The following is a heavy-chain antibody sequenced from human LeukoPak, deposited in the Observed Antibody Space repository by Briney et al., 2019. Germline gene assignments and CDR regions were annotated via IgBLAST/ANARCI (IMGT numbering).Heavy chain of an antibody. V-gene: IGHV3-48*01. CDR2: ISSSSSII. J-gene: IGHJ6*02. CDR1: GFTFSSFS. D-gene: IGHD1-14*01. CDR3: ARMVEPKWFNYYYYYGMDV. Sequence: GGSLRLSCAASGFTFSSFSMNWVRQAPGKGLEWVSYISSSSSIIYYADSVKGRFTISRDNAKNSLYLQMNSLRAEDTAVYYCARMVEPKWFNYYYYYGMDVWGQGTTVTVSS.